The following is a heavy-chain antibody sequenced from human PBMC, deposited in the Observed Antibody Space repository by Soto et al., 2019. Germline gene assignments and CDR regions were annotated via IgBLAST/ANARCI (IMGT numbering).Heavy chain of an antibody. CDR1: GFTFSSYA. V-gene: IGHV3-23*01. CDR2: ISGSGNRT. D-gene: IGHD2-2*01. J-gene: IGHJ4*02. CDR3: ERGENLVVVGYFHY. Sequence: GGSLRLSCAASGFTFSSYAMSWVRQAPGKGLEWVSGISGSGNRTYYADSVKGRFTISRDTAKNTLFLQMNSLRAEDTAVFYCERGENLVVVGYFHYWGQGA.